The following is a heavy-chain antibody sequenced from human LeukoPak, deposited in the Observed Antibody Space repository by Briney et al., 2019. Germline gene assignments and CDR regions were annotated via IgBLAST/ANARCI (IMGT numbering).Heavy chain of an antibody. J-gene: IGHJ1*01. V-gene: IGHV4-59*12. D-gene: IGHD6-13*01. CDR3: VFSSSWLGEEYFQH. Sequence: SETLSLTCTVSGGSISSYYWSWIRQPPGKGLEWIGYIYYSGSTNYNPSLKSRVTISVDTSKNQFSLKLSSVTAADTAVYYCVFSSSWLGEEYFQHWGQGTLVTVSS. CDR1: GGSISSYY. CDR2: IYYSGST.